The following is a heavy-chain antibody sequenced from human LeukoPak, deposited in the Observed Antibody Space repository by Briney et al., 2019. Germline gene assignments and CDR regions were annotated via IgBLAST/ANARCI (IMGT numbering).Heavy chain of an antibody. V-gene: IGHV3-7*01. Sequence: GSLRLSCAASGFTFSSYWMSWVRQAPGKGLEWVANIKQDGSEKYYVDSVKGRFTISRDNAKNSLYLQMNSLRAEDTAVYYCARDHYDSSGYYYLSVTPGVWFDPWGQGTLVTVSS. J-gene: IGHJ5*02. CDR2: IKQDGSEK. CDR1: GFTFSSYW. D-gene: IGHD3-22*01. CDR3: ARDHYDSSGYYYLSVTPGVWFDP.